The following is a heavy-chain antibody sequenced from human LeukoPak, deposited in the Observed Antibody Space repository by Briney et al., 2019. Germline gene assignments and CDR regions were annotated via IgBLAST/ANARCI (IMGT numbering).Heavy chain of an antibody. CDR2: ISSSSSSYI. V-gene: IGHV3-21*01. D-gene: IGHD6-6*01. CDR3: ARVISPSIAARRGWFDP. Sequence: GGSLRLSCAASGFTFNIYNMNWVRQAPGKGLEWVSSISSSSSSYIYYADSVKGRFTISRDNARNSLYLQMDSLRAEDTAVYYCARVISPSIAARRGWFDPWGQGTLVTVSS. CDR1: GFTFNIYN. J-gene: IGHJ5*02.